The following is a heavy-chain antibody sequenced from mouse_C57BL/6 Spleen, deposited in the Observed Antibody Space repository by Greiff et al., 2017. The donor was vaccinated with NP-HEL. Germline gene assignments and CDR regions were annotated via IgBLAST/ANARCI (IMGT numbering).Heavy chain of an antibody. CDR3: ARMVTTGGFAY. CDR1: GYAFTNYL. Sequence: QVQLQQSGAELVRPGTSVKVSCKASGYAFTNYLIEWVKQRPGQGLEWIGVINPGSGGTNYNEKFKGKATLTADKSSSTAYMQLSSLTSEDSAVYFCARMVTTGGFAYWGQGTLVTVSA. D-gene: IGHD2-2*01. J-gene: IGHJ3*01. V-gene: IGHV1-54*01. CDR2: INPGSGGT.